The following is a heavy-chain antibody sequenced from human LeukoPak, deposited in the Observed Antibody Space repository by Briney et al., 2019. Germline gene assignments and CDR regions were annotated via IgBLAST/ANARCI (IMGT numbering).Heavy chain of an antibody. CDR2: ISGNDGKT. CDR3: AKETGPGVSNWFDP. D-gene: IGHD7-27*01. Sequence: GGSLRLSCAASGFIFRNHAMSWVRQAPGKGLEWVSGISGNDGKTYYADSVKGRFTISRDNSKSTLYLQMNSLRAEDTAIYYCAKETGPGVSNWFDPWGQGTLVTVSS. CDR1: GFIFRNHA. J-gene: IGHJ5*02. V-gene: IGHV3-23*01.